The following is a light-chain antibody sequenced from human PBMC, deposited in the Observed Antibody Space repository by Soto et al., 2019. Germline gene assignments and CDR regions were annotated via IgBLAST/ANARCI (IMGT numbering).Light chain of an antibody. Sequence: DIQMTQSPSSLSASVGDRVTITCQASQDISNYLNWYQQKPGKAPKLLIYDASSLETGVPSRFSGSGSGTDFTFTISSLRPEDIGTYFCQQYDDLPLTFGGGIKVEIK. CDR1: QDISNY. J-gene: IGKJ4*01. CDR2: DAS. V-gene: IGKV1-33*01. CDR3: QQYDDLPLT.